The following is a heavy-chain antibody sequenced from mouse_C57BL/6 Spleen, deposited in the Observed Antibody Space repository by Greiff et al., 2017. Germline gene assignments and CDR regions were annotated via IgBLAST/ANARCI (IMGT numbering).Heavy chain of an antibody. CDR1: GYAFTNYL. V-gene: IGHV1-54*01. J-gene: IGHJ1*03. Sequence: QVQLQQSGAELVRPGTSVKVSCKASGYAFTNYLIEWVKQRPGQGLEWIGVINPGSGGTNYNEKFKGKATLTADKSSSNAYMQLSSLTSEDSAVYFCARIRDLPYWYFDVWGTGTTVTVSS. CDR3: ARIRDLPYWYFDV. CDR2: INPGSGGT.